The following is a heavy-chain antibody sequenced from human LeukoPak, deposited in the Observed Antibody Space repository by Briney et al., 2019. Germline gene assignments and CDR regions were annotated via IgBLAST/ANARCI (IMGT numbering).Heavy chain of an antibody. CDR3: ARVGSWDAFDI. V-gene: IGHV3-64*01. CDR1: GFTFSSYA. D-gene: IGHD1-26*01. Sequence: GGSLRLSCAASGFTFSSYAMHWVRQAPGKGPEYVSAISSNGGSTYYANSVKGRFTISRDNSKNTLYLQMGSLRAEDMAVYYCARVGSWDAFDIWGQWTMVTVPS. CDR2: ISSNGGST. J-gene: IGHJ3*02.